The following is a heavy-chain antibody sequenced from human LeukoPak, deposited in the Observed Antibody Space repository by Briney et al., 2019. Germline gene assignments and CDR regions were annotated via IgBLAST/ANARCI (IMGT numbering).Heavy chain of an antibody. Sequence: GGSLRLSCAASGFTVSSNYMSWVRQAPGKGLEWVSVIYSGGSTHYADSVKGRFTISRDNSKNTLYLQMNSLRAEDTAVYYCARDPPADYYDSSGYYSDDYWGQGTLVTVSS. D-gene: IGHD3-22*01. CDR3: ARDPPADYYDSSGYYSDDY. CDR2: IYSGGST. CDR1: GFTVSSNY. J-gene: IGHJ4*02. V-gene: IGHV3-53*01.